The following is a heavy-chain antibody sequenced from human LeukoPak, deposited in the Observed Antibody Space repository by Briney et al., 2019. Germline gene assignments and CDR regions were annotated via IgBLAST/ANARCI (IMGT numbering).Heavy chain of an antibody. CDR3: ATDQTIPASYYYYSYGMDV. CDR1: GFTFSDYY. V-gene: IGHV3-11*01. CDR2: ISSSCSTI. D-gene: IGHD2-2*01. J-gene: IGHJ6*02. Sequence: KPGGSLTLSCAASGFTFSDYYMSWIRQAPGKGLEWVSYISSSCSTIYYADSMKGRLPISRDNAKNSLYLQINSLRAEDTAVYYCATDQTIPASYYYYSYGMDVWGQGTTVTVSS.